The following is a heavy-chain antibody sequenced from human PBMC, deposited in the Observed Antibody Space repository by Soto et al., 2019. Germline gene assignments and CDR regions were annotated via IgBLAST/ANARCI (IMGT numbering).Heavy chain of an antibody. D-gene: IGHD1-26*01. CDR1: GFTVSSNY. J-gene: IGHJ4*02. V-gene: IGHV3-66*01. CDR3: VRGAGSPFPLDY. CDR2: LYSAGTT. Sequence: PGGSLRLSCASSGFTVSSNYMIWVRQAPGKGLEWVSVLYSAGTTYYADSVKGRLTISRDNSKNTLYLQMNSLRAEDTAVYYCVRGAGSPFPLDYWGQGTLVTVSS.